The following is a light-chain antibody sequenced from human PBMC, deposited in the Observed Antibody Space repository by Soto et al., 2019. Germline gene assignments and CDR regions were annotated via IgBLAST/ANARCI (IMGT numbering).Light chain of an antibody. J-gene: IGLJ1*01. CDR3: QSYYSSRSVLYV. CDR1: SSNIGAGYD. CDR2: ANR. Sequence: QSVLTQPPSVSGAPGQRVTISCTGSSSNIGAGYDVHWYQQLPGTAPKLLIYANRNRPSGVPDRFSGSTSGTSASLAITGLQVADDADYYCQSYYSSRSVLYVFGTGTKVTVL. V-gene: IGLV1-40*01.